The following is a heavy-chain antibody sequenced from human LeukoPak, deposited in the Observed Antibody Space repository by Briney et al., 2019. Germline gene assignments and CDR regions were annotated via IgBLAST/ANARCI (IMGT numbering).Heavy chain of an antibody. J-gene: IGHJ6*03. CDR1: GFTFSSYW. CDR3: ASLSYNPDYYYMDV. CDR2: IKQDGSEK. D-gene: IGHD5-24*01. Sequence: GGSLRLSCAASGFTFSSYWMSWVRQAPGRGLEWVANIKQDGSEKYYVDSVKGRFTISRDNAKNSLYLQMNSLRAEDTAVYYCASLSYNPDYYYMDVWGKGTTVTVSS. V-gene: IGHV3-7*01.